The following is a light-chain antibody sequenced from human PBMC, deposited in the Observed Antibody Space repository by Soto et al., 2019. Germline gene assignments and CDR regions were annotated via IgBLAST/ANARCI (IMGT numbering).Light chain of an antibody. CDR2: DDS. V-gene: IGLV3-21*02. CDR3: QVWDSSSDHPGV. J-gene: IGLJ3*02. CDR1: NIGSKS. Sequence: SYELTQPPSVSVAPGQTARITCGGTNIGSKSVHWYQQKPGQAPVLVVYDDSDRPSGIPERFSGSNSGNTATLTISRVEAGDEADYYCQVWDSSSDHPGVFGGGTKQTVL.